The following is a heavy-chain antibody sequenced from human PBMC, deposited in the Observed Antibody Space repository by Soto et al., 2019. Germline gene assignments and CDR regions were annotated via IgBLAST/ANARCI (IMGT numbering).Heavy chain of an antibody. CDR3: ARLYCSSTSCPDPNWFDP. CDR2: MNPNSGNT. Sequence: ASVKVSCKASGYTFTSYDINWVRQATGQGLGWMGWMNPNSGNTGYAQKFQGRVTMTRNTSISTAYMELSSLTSEDTAVYYCARLYCSSTSCPDPNWFDPWGQGTQVTVSS. J-gene: IGHJ5*02. CDR1: GYTFTSYD. V-gene: IGHV1-8*01. D-gene: IGHD2-2*01.